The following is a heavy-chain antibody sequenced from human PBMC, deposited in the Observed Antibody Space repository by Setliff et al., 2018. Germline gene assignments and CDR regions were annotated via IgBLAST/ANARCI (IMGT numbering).Heavy chain of an antibody. J-gene: IGHJ4*02. CDR2: INHSGST. Sequence: SETLSLTCSVYGESFSNNYWSWIRQPPGKGLEWIGEINHSGSTNYNSSLTSRVTISVDTSKNQFSLKLTPVTAADTAVYFCARDNTILGATDYWGQGTLVTVSS. CDR1: GESFSNNY. D-gene: IGHD1-26*01. V-gene: IGHV4-34*01. CDR3: ARDNTILGATDY.